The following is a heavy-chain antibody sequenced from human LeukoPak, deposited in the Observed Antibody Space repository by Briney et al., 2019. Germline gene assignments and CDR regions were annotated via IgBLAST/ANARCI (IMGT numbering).Heavy chain of an antibody. CDR2: VNHSGST. V-gene: IGHV4-34*01. CDR1: GGSFSGYY. D-gene: IGHD2-15*01. Sequence: PSETLSLTCAVYGGSFSGYYWSWIRQPPGKGLEWIGEVNHSGSTNYNPSLKSRVTISVDTSKNQFSLKLSSVTAADTAVYYCARLGSDYWGQGTLVTVSS. CDR3: ARLGSDY. J-gene: IGHJ4*02.